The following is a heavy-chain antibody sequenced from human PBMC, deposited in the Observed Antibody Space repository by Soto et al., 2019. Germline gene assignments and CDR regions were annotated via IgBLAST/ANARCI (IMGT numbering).Heavy chain of an antibody. J-gene: IGHJ4*02. CDR2: ISGSGGST. Sequence: EVQLLESGGGLVQPGGSLRLSCAASGFTFSSYAMSWVRQAPGKGLEWVSAISGSGGSTYYADSVKGRFTISRDNSKNTMYLQMNSLRAEDTAVYYCAKIPYSSSPRGVFFAYWGQGTLVTVSS. V-gene: IGHV3-23*01. D-gene: IGHD6-6*01. CDR3: AKIPYSSSPRGVFFAY. CDR1: GFTFSSYA.